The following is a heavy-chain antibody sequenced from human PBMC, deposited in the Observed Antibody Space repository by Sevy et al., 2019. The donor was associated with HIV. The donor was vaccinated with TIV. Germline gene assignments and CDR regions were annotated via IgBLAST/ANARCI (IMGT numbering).Heavy chain of an antibody. V-gene: IGHV1-46*01. D-gene: IGHD3-9*01. J-gene: IGHJ4*02. CDR2: INPSSGST. Sequence: ASVKVSCKASGYTFTSQYIHWVRQAPGQGLEWMGIINPSSGSTSYAQNFQGRVTMTRDTSTNTVYMELSSLRSEDTAVYYCARDSDNYDILTGYYPFDYWGQRTLVTVSS. CDR3: ARDSDNYDILTGYYPFDY. CDR1: GYTFTSQY.